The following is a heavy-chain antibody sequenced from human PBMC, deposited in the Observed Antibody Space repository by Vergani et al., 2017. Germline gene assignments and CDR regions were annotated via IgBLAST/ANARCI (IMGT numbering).Heavy chain of an antibody. Sequence: QVQLQASGPGRVKPSQTLSLTCTMSGGSISAGYYFWSWIRQPAGKGLEWLGHISASGNASHSPSLKTRVSMSVDTSKNQFSLTVTSVTAADTAIYFCARRRGVYYSGGKVHPLRTAFDVWGHGTVVTVSS. CDR3: ARRRGVYYSGGKVHPLRTAFDV. CDR2: ISASGNA. V-gene: IGHV4-61*02. D-gene: IGHD2-15*01. J-gene: IGHJ3*01. CDR1: GGSISAGYYF.